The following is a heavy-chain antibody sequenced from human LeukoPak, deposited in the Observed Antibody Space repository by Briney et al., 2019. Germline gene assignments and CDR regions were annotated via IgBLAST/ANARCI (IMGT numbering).Heavy chain of an antibody. CDR3: ARDRHCSGGSCYQGVFDY. D-gene: IGHD2-15*01. CDR2: IKQDGSEK. J-gene: IGHJ4*02. Sequence: GGSLRLSCAASGFSFSSYWMSWVRQAPGKGLEWLANIKQDGSEKYYVDSVKGRFTISRDNAKNSLYLQMNSLRAEDTAVYYCARDRHCSGGSCYQGVFDYWGQGTLVTVSS. CDR1: GFSFSSYW. V-gene: IGHV3-7*01.